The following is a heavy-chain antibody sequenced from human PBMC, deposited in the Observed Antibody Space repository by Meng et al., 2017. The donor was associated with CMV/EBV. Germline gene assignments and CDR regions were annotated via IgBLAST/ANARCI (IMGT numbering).Heavy chain of an antibody. J-gene: IGHJ4*02. V-gene: IGHV3-48*04. CDR3: ARDLVEDIVVVPAAITFDY. CDR2: ISSSSSTI. CDR1: GFTFSSDS. Sequence: GESLKISCAASGFTFSSDSMNWVRQAPGKGLEWVSYISSSSSTIYYADSVKGRFTISRDNAKNSLYLQMNSLRAEDTAVYYCARDLVEDIVVVPAAITFDYWGQGTLVTVSS. D-gene: IGHD2-2*02.